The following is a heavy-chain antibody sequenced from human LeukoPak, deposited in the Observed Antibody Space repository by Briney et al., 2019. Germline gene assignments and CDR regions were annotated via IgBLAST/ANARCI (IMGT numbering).Heavy chain of an antibody. J-gene: IGHJ4*02. CDR3: LMIVFRGPSEYFDY. Sequence: ASVKVSCKASGYTFTNNYMHWVRQAPGQGLEWMGIINPSGDNTWYAQKFQGRVTITADKSTSTAYMELSSLRSEDTAVYYCLMIVFRGPSEYFDYWGQGTLVTVSS. CDR2: INPSGDNT. CDR1: GYTFTNNY. D-gene: IGHD3-22*01. V-gene: IGHV1-46*01.